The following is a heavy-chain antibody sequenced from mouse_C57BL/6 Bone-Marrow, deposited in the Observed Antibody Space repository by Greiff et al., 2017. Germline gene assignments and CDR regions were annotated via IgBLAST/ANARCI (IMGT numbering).Heavy chain of an antibody. CDR3: VSQLHWYFDV. Sequence: EVQVVESGGGLVQPKGSLKLSCAASGFSFNTYAMNWVRQAPGKGLEWVARIRSKSNNYATYYADSVKDRFTISRDDSESMLYLQMNNLKTEDTAMYYCVSQLHWYFDVWGTGTTVTVSS. J-gene: IGHJ1*03. V-gene: IGHV10-1*01. CDR2: IRSKSNNYAT. CDR1: GFSFNTYA.